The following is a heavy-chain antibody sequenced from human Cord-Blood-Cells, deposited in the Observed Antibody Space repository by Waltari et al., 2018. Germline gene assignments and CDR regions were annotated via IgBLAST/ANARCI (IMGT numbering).Heavy chain of an antibody. CDR3: ARGRYYDSTPNWCDP. CDR1: GYTFTGYY. CDR2: INPNSGGT. J-gene: IGHJ5*02. D-gene: IGHD3-22*01. Sequence: QVQLVQSGAEVKKPGASVKVSCKASGYTFTGYYMHWVRQAPGQGLAWMGWINPNSGGTNDAQKVQGRSTMTGETSSSTANMGLSRLRSDDTAVDYWARGRYYDSTPNWCDPWGQGTLVTVSS. V-gene: IGHV1-2*02.